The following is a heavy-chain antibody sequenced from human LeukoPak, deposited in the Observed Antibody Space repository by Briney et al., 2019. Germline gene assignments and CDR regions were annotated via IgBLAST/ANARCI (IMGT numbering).Heavy chain of an antibody. CDR3: ARDGPRIGRGYSYGYYFDY. CDR2: ISGSGGST. V-gene: IGHV3-23*01. CDR1: GFTFSSYA. D-gene: IGHD5-18*01. Sequence: GGSLRLSCAASGFTFSSYAMSWVRQAPGKGLEWVSAISGSGGSTYYADSVKGRFTISRDNSKNTLYLQMNSLRAEDTAVYYCARDGPRIGRGYSYGYYFDYWGQGTLVTVSS. J-gene: IGHJ4*02.